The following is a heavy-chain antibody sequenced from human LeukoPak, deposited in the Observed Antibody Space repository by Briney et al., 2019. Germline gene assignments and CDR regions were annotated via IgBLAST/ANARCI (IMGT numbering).Heavy chain of an antibody. Sequence: ETLSHTCAVYGGSFSGYYWSWIRQPPGKGLEWIGEINHSGSTNYNPSLKSRVTISVDTSKNQFSLKLSSVTAADTAVYYCAREVIARPFYYYYYMDVWGKGTTVTVSS. CDR3: AREVIARPFYYYYYMDV. V-gene: IGHV4-34*01. J-gene: IGHJ6*03. CDR1: GGSFSGYY. CDR2: INHSGST. D-gene: IGHD2-21*01.